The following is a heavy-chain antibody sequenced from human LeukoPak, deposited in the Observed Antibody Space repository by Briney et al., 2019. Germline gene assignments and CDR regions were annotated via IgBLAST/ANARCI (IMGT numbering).Heavy chain of an antibody. CDR1: GYSFTSYW. CDR2: IYPGDSDT. Sequence: GESLKISCKGSGYSFTSYWIGWVRQMPGKGLEWMGIIYPGDSDTRYSPSFQVQVTISADKSTITAYLQWSSLKASDTPMYYSARHVSRYSSSWYHYWGQATLVTVSS. J-gene: IGHJ4*02. V-gene: IGHV5-51*01. CDR3: ARHVSRYSSSWYHY. D-gene: IGHD6-13*01.